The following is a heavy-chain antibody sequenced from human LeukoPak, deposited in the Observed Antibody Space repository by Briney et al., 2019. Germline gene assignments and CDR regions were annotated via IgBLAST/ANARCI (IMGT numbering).Heavy chain of an antibody. CDR3: ARDLYYYGSGSYSGRRI. CDR1: GLTFSSYW. V-gene: IGHV3-74*01. D-gene: IGHD3-10*01. Sequence: GGSLRLSCAAFGLTFSSYWMHWVRQAPGKGLVWVSRINSDGSSTSYADSVKGRFTISRDNAKNTLYLQMNSLRAEDTAVYYCARDLYYYGSGSYSGRRIWGQGTLVTVSS. J-gene: IGHJ4*02. CDR2: INSDGSST.